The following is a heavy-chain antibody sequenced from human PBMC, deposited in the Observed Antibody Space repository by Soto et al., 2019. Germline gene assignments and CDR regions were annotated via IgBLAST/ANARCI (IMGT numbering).Heavy chain of an antibody. Sequence: ASVKVSCKTSGYTFNNYGIGWVRQAPGQGLEWMGWISPYNGNTNYAQELQGRVTMTTDTSTSTAYMELRSLTSDDTAVYYCARSLEATETDLMNYFDYWGQGTLVTSPQ. CDR2: ISPYNGNT. J-gene: IGHJ4*02. CDR3: ARSLEATETDLMNYFDY. D-gene: IGHD1-1*01. V-gene: IGHV1-18*01. CDR1: GYTFNNYG.